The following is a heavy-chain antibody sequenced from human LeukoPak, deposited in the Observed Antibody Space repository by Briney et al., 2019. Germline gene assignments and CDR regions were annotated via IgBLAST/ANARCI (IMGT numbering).Heavy chain of an antibody. CDR1: GFTFSSYG. CDR3: AKDGDQYSGSYYYFDY. J-gene: IGHJ4*02. Sequence: GGSLRLSCAASGFTFSSYGMHWVRQAPGKGLEWVAVISYDGSNKCYADSVKGRFTISRDNSKNTLYLQMNSLRAEDTAVYYCAKDGDQYSGSYYYFDYWGQGTLVTVSS. CDR2: ISYDGSNK. D-gene: IGHD1-26*01. V-gene: IGHV3-30*18.